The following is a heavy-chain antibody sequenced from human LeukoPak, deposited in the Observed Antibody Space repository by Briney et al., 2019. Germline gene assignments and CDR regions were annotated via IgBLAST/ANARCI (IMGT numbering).Heavy chain of an antibody. CDR3: ARGPLVRLPSSFDP. J-gene: IGHJ5*02. D-gene: IGHD3-16*02. CDR1: GYMFTSYD. Sequence: PVASVKVSCKASGYMFTSYDINWVRQATGQGLEWMGWMNPNSGNTGSAQRFQGRITMTRDTSISTAYMELSSLRSEDTAVYYCARGPLVRLPSSFDPWGQGTLVTVSS. CDR2: MNPNSGNT. V-gene: IGHV1-8*01.